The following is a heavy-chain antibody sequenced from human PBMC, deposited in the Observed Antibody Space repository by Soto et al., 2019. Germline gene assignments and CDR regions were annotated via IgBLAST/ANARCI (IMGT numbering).Heavy chain of an antibody. J-gene: IGHJ4*02. CDR3: ASFDRGYSKGGAYYFDY. CDR2: IYYSGST. Sequence: KTSETLSLTCTVSGGSIGSGGYYWSWIRQHPGKGLEWIGYIYYSGSTYYNPSLKSRVTISVGTSKNQFSLKLSSVTAADTAAYYCASFDRGYSKGGAYYFDYWGQGTLVTVSS. V-gene: IGHV4-31*03. D-gene: IGHD5-18*01. CDR1: GGSIGSGGYY.